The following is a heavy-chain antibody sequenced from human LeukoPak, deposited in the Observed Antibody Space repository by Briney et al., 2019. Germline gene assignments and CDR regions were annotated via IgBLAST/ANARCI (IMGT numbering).Heavy chain of an antibody. V-gene: IGHV4-31*03. Sequence: SETLSLTCTVSGGSISSGGHYWSWIRQHPGRGLEWIGYISYSGYTYYNPSLQSRLTISVDTSRNQFSLKLSSVTAADTAVYYCARNRYTYGLDYWGQGTPVTVSS. CDR1: GGSISSGGHY. D-gene: IGHD5-18*01. CDR2: ISYSGYT. J-gene: IGHJ4*02. CDR3: ARNRYTYGLDY.